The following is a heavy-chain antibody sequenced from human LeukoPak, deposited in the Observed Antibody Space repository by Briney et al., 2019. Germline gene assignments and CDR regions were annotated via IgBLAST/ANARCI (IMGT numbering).Heavy chain of an antibody. J-gene: IGHJ4*02. V-gene: IGHV4-38-2*02. CDR3: AREDGGWYYFDY. CDR1: GYSISSGFY. Sequence: SETLALTCTVSGYSISSGFYWGWIRQPPGKGLEWIGSIFHSGSTYYKPSLKSRVSISADTSKNKFSLNLSSVTAADRAVYYCAREDGGWYYFDYWGQGTLVTVSS. D-gene: IGHD6-19*01. CDR2: IFHSGST.